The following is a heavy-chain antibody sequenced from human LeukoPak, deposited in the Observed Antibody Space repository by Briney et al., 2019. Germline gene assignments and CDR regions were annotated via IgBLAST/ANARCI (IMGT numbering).Heavy chain of an antibody. Sequence: GGSLRLSCAASGFTVIRYYMSWVRQAPGKGLEWVSTIYSAGSAYYADSVTGRFSISRDNSNNTLYLHMNSLRAEDTAVYYCARGIYGPYYFYYWGQGTLVTVSS. J-gene: IGHJ4*01. D-gene: IGHD2/OR15-2a*01. CDR1: GFTVIRYY. CDR3: ARGIYGPYYFYY. CDR2: IYSAGSA. V-gene: IGHV3-53*01.